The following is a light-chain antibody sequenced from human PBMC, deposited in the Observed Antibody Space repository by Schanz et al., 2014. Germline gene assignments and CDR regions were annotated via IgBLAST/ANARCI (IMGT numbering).Light chain of an antibody. J-gene: IGKJ1*01. CDR2: GAS. CDR3: QQYGSSPRT. CDR1: QSVSRN. Sequence: EIMMTQSPATLSVSPGERATLSCRTSQSVSRNLAWYQQKPGQAPRLLIYGASTRATGIPARFSGSGSGTDFTLNISRLEPEDFEVYYCQQYGSSPRTFGQGTKVEIK. V-gene: IGKV3-20*01.